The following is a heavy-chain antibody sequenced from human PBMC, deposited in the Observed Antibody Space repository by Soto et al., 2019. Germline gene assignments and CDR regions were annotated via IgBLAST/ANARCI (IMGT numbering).Heavy chain of an antibody. CDR1: GFTFSSYA. Sequence: EVQLLESGGGLVQPGGSLRLSCAASGFTFSSYAMSWVRQAPGKGLEWVSGISYSGGSTYYADSVKGRFTISRDNSKHTLYLQMNSLRAEDTAVYYCAKRRITGTSDYYYGMDVRGQGTTVTVSS. D-gene: IGHD1-20*01. CDR2: ISYSGGST. CDR3: AKRRITGTSDYYYGMDV. V-gene: IGHV3-23*01. J-gene: IGHJ6*02.